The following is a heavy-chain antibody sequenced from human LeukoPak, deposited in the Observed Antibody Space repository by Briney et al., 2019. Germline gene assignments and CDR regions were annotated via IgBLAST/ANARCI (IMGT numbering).Heavy chain of an antibody. J-gene: IGHJ4*02. V-gene: IGHV3-23*01. D-gene: IGHD3-3*01. CDR1: GFTFRDYG. CDR3: ARDFRFLDDY. CDR2: LTGSGGTT. Sequence: GGSLRLSCAASGFTFRDYGMSWVRQAPGKGLEWVSALTGSGGTTYYADSVKGRFTISRDNSKNTLYLQMNSLTAEDTAVYYCARDFRFLDDYWGQGTLVTVSS.